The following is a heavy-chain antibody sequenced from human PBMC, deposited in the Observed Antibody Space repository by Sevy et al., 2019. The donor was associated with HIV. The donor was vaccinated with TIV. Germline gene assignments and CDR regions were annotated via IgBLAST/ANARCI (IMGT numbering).Heavy chain of an antibody. Sequence: ASVKVSCKASGYTFTGYYMHWVRQAPGQGLECMGWINPNSGDTNYAQRFQGRVTMTRDTSIRTAYMELSRLSSDDAAVYYWARAIDRHGWFDPWGQGTLVTVSS. CDR2: INPNSGDT. D-gene: IGHD3-9*01. V-gene: IGHV1-2*02. J-gene: IGHJ5*02. CDR1: GYTFTGYY. CDR3: ARAIDRHGWFDP.